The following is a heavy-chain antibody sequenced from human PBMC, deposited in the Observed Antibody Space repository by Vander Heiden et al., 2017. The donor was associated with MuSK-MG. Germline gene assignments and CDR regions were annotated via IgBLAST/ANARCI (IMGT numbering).Heavy chain of an antibody. CDR1: GFTFSSYA. D-gene: IGHD6-13*01. Sequence: QVQLVESGGGVVQPGRSLRLSCAASGFTFSSYAMHWVRQAPGKGLEWVAVISYDGSNKYYADAVKGRFTISRDNSKNTLYLQMKRMRAEDTAVYYCARGPSSSFQYFKHWGQGTLVTVSS. V-gene: IGHV3-30-3*01. J-gene: IGHJ1*01. CDR2: ISYDGSNK. CDR3: ARGPSSSFQYFKH.